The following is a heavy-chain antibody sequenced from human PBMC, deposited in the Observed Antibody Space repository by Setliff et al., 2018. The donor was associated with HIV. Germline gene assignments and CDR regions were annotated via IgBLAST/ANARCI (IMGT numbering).Heavy chain of an antibody. CDR1: GGGVSNHV. J-gene: IGHJ5*02. CDR2: IIPIFGTA. D-gene: IGHD3-3*01. CDR3: ATSSGTQYDFWSGYYQGEFDP. V-gene: IGHV1-69*05. Sequence: ASVKVSCKASGGGVSNHVISWVRQAPGRGLEWMGGIIPIFGTADYAQKFQGRVTMTRDTSISTAYMELSNLGSEDTAVYYCATSSGTQYDFWSGYYQGEFDPWGQGTLVTVSS.